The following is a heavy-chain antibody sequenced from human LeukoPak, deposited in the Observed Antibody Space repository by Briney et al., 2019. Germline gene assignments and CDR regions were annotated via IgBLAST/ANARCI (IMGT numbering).Heavy chain of an antibody. J-gene: IGHJ5*02. CDR1: GGSISSSDYY. CDR2: IYYSGNT. CDR3: ATGRWGSSWYRGFDP. Sequence: SETLSLTCTVSGGSISSSDYYWGWIRQPPGKGLEWIGTIYYSGNTYYNPSLKSRVTISVDTSKNQFSLKLSSVTAADTAVYYCATGRWGSSWYRGFDPWGQGTLVTVSS. D-gene: IGHD6-13*01. V-gene: IGHV4-39*01.